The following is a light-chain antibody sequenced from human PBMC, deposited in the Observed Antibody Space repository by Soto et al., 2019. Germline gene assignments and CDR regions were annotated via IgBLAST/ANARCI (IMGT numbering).Light chain of an antibody. CDR2: DAS. CDR3: QQRSNWPPT. J-gene: IGKJ1*01. Sequence: EVVLTQSPATLSLSPGERATLSWRASQSVSSYVAWYQQKPGQAPRLRIYDASNRATGIPARFSGRGSGTDFTRTISSLEPEDFAVDYCQQRSNWPPTFGQGTKVDIK. CDR1: QSVSSY. V-gene: IGKV3-11*01.